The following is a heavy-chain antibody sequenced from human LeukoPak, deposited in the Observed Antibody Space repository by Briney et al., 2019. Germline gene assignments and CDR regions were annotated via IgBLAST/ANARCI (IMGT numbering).Heavy chain of an antibody. CDR1: GFTFSNYW. D-gene: IGHD3-3*01. Sequence: PGGSLRLSCTASGFTFSNYWMRWVRQAPGEGMVWVLRINTDGSRTSYADSVKGRLTISRDTGKNSLFLQISRVRAEGTAVYYCARALYNFWSGYYIANYMDVWGKGTPVTASS. J-gene: IGHJ6*03. V-gene: IGHV3-74*01. CDR3: ARALYNFWSGYYIANYMDV. CDR2: INTDGSRT.